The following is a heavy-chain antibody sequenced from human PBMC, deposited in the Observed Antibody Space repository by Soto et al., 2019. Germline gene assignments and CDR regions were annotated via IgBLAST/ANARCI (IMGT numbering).Heavy chain of an antibody. Sequence: ASVKVSCKASGCTFSSYAISWVRQAPGQGLEWMGGIIPIFGTANYAQKFQGRVTITADESTSTAYMELSSLRSEDTAVYYCARDSSGTSGFNWFDPWGQGTLVTVSS. J-gene: IGHJ5*02. D-gene: IGHD3-22*01. CDR1: GCTFSSYA. CDR3: ARDSSGTSGFNWFDP. V-gene: IGHV1-69*13. CDR2: IIPIFGTA.